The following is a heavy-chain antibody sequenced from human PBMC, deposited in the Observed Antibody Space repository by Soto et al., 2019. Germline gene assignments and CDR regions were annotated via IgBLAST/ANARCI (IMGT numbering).Heavy chain of an antibody. J-gene: IGHJ4*02. CDR1: GGSISSGGYY. Sequence: SETLSLTCTVSGGSISSGGYYWSWIRQHPGKGLEWIGYIYYSGSTYYNPSLKSRVTISVDTSKNQFSLKLSSVTAADTAVYYCARGGIAAADPPDYWGQVTLVTVSS. CDR2: IYYSGST. V-gene: IGHV4-31*03. D-gene: IGHD6-13*01. CDR3: ARGGIAAADPPDY.